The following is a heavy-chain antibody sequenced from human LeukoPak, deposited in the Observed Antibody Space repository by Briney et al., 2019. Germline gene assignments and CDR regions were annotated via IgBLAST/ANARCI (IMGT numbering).Heavy chain of an antibody. J-gene: IGHJ4*02. CDR1: GFIFDDYA. D-gene: IGHD3-10*01. Sequence: GGSLRLSCAVSGFIFDDYAMHWVRQAPGKGLEWVSYISSSGSTIYYADSVKGRFTISRDNAKNSLYLQMNSLRAEDTAVYYCARSFGSGSYYYWGQGTLVTVSS. CDR3: ARSFGSGSYYY. CDR2: ISSSGSTI. V-gene: IGHV3-11*01.